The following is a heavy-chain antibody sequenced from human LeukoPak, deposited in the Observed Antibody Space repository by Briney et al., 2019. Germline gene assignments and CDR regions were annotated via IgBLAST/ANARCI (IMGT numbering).Heavy chain of an antibody. D-gene: IGHD6-19*01. CDR1: GGSFSGYY. Sequence: PSETLSLTCAVYGGSFSGYYWSWIRQPPGKGLEWIGEINHSGSTNYNPSLKSRVTISVDTSKNQFSLKLNSVTAADTAVYYCARAGYSSGWYLSRGMDVWGQGTTVTVSS. J-gene: IGHJ6*02. CDR3: ARAGYSSGWYLSRGMDV. V-gene: IGHV4-34*01. CDR2: INHSGST.